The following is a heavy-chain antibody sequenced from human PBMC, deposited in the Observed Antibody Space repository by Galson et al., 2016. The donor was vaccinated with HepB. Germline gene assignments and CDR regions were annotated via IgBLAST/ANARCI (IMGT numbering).Heavy chain of an antibody. D-gene: IGHD2-15*01. J-gene: IGHJ6*02. V-gene: IGHV3-23*01. CDR2: ISGSGGST. CDR3: AKDSPYWVPLGYYYGMDV. CDR1: GFTFNNYD. Sequence: SLRLSCAASGFTFNNYDMTWVRQAPGKGLEWVSTISGSGGSTDYADSVKGRFTISRDNSKNTLYLQMNSLRAEDTAVYYCAKDSPYWVPLGYYYGMDVWGQGTTVTVS.